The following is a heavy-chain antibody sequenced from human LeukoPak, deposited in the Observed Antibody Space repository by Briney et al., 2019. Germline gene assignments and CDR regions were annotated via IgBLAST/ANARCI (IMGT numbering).Heavy chain of an antibody. CDR2: IYTSGST. J-gene: IGHJ6*02. CDR3: ARMSSSWYLPTTYYYYGMDV. V-gene: IGHV4-4*07. Sequence: SETLSLTCTVSGGSISSYYWSWIRQPAGKGLEWTGRIYTSGSTNYNPSLKSRVTMSVDTSKNQFSLKLGSVTAADTAVYYCARMSSSWYLPTTYYYYGMDVWGQGTTVTVSS. CDR1: GGSISSYY. D-gene: IGHD6-13*01.